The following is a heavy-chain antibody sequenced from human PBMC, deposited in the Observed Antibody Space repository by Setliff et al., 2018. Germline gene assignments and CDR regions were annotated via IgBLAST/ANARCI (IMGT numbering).Heavy chain of an antibody. CDR3: STGSDGW. V-gene: IGHV3-15*01. J-gene: IGHJ4*02. D-gene: IGHD2-15*01. CDR1: GFGFSDAW. Sequence: GGSLRLSCVGSGFGFSDAWMTWVRQAPGKGLEWVGHIKSKAYGGTADYATAVKGRFSISRDDSKDTVFLQMNSLKTEETGTYYCSTGSDGWWGQGTLVTVSS. CDR2: IKSKAYGGTA.